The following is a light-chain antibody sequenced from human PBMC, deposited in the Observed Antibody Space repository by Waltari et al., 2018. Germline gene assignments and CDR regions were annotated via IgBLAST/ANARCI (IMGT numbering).Light chain of an antibody. V-gene: IGKV2-28*01. Sequence: DIVLTQSPLSLPVTPGEPASISCRSSQSLLHSNGYNYLDWYLQKPGQSPRLLIYLGSHRASGVPDRFSGSGSGTDFTLKISRVEAEDVGVYYCMQVLQPLTFGGGTKVEIK. CDR2: LGS. CDR3: MQVLQPLT. CDR1: QSLLHSNGYNY. J-gene: IGKJ4*01.